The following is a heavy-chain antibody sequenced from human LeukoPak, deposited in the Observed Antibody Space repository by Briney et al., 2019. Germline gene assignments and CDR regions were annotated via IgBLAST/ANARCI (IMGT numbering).Heavy chain of an antibody. CDR2: INWNGGST. D-gene: IGHD1/OR15-1a*01. CDR3: ARVAGTGTSYYYYMDV. Sequence: GGSLRLSCAASGFTFDDYGMSWVRQAPGKRLEWVSGINWNGGSTGYADSVKGRFTISRDNAKNSLYLQMNSLRAEDTALYYCARVAGTGTSYYYYMDVWGKGTTVTVSS. J-gene: IGHJ6*03. V-gene: IGHV3-20*04. CDR1: GFTFDDYG.